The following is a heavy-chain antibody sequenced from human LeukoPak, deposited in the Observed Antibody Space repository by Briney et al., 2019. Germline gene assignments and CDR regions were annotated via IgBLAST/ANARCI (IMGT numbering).Heavy chain of an antibody. V-gene: IGHV1-2*02. Sequence: ASVKVSFKASGYTFTGYYMHWVRQAPGQGLEWMGWINPNSGVTNYAQKFQGRVTMTRDTSISTAYMELSRLRSDDTAVYYCARTYYDSSGYVPFDYWGQGTLVTVSS. J-gene: IGHJ4*02. CDR1: GYTFTGYY. CDR3: ARTYYDSSGYVPFDY. D-gene: IGHD3-22*01. CDR2: INPNSGVT.